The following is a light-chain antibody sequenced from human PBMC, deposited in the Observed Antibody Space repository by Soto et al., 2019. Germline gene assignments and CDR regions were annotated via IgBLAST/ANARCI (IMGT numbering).Light chain of an antibody. V-gene: IGKV3-15*01. J-gene: IGKJ4*01. CDR3: QQYNNWPLT. Sequence: EIVVTQSPATLSVSPGGRATLSCRASQNVGSNFAWYQQTPGQAPRLLIYGASTRATGISATFSGSGSGSEFTLTISSLQSEDSAVYFCQQYNNWPLTFGAGTKLEIK. CDR1: QNVGSN. CDR2: GAS.